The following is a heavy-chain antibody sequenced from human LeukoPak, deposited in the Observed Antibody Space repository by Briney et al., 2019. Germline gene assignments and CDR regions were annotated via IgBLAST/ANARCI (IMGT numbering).Heavy chain of an antibody. J-gene: IGHJ4*02. Sequence: GGSLRLSCAASGFTFSNFVMSWVRQAPGKGLEWVSYIDGGGGSTNYADSVKGRFTISRDNSKNTLFLQMNSLRGEDTAVYYCAKDRIVGRSRCFNYWGQGTLVTVSS. CDR1: GFTFSNFV. CDR2: IDGGGGST. D-gene: IGHD1-26*01. CDR3: AKDRIVGRSRCFNY. V-gene: IGHV3-23*01.